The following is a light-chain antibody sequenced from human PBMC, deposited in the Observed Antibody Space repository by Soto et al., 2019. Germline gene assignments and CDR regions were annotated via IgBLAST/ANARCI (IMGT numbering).Light chain of an antibody. V-gene: IGLV2-14*01. CDR3: SSWTSSSSYV. Sequence: QSVLTQPASVSGSPGLSIAISCSGTSSDVGGYNSVSWYQQYPGKAPKLIIHDVTNRPSGVSDRFSGSKSGNTASLTISGLQAEDEADYYCSSWTSSSSYVFGSGTNVTVL. CDR1: SSDVGGYNS. CDR2: DVT. J-gene: IGLJ1*01.